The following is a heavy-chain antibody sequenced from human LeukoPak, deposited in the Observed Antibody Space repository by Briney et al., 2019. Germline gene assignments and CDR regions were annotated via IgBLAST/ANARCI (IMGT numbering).Heavy chain of an antibody. CDR3: ARGPYYYDSSGHLDY. J-gene: IGHJ4*02. V-gene: IGHV3-21*01. D-gene: IGHD3-22*01. Sequence: GGSLRLSCAASGFTFSSYNMNWVRQAPGKGLEWVSSISTSSSYIYYADSVKGRFTISRDNAKNSLYLQMSSLRAEDTAVYYCARGPYYYDSSGHLDYWGQGTLVTVSS. CDR1: GFTFSSYN. CDR2: ISTSSSYI.